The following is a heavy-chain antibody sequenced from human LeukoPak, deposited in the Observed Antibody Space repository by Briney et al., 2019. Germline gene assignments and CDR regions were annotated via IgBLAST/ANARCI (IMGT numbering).Heavy chain of an antibody. CDR2: ISSSGDRT. CDR1: GFTFSTYA. Sequence: GGSLRLSCAASGFTFSTYAMSWVRQAPGKGLEWVSSISSSGDRTFYADSVKDRFTISRNNSENTLYLQMSRLRAEDTAVYYCAKDRPNYHESNGHYYRPNGDYWGQGTLVTVSS. J-gene: IGHJ4*02. V-gene: IGHV3-23*01. CDR3: AKDRPNYHESNGHYYRPNGDY. D-gene: IGHD3-22*01.